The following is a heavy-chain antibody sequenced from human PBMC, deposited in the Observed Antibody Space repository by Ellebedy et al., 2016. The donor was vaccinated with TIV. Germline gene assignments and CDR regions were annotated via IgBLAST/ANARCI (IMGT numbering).Heavy chain of an antibody. J-gene: IGHJ3*02. Sequence: GESLKISXAASGFTVSSNYMSWVRQAPGKGLEWVSVIYSGGSTYYADSVKGRFTISRDNSKNTLYLQMNSLRAEDTAVYYCARGYELGAFDIWGQGTMVTVSS. CDR2: IYSGGST. D-gene: IGHD3-10*01. V-gene: IGHV3-53*01. CDR3: ARGYELGAFDI. CDR1: GFTVSSNY.